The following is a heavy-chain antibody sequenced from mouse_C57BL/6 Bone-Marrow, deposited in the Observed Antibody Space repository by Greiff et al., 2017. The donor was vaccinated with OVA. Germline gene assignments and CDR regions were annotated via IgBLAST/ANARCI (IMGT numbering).Heavy chain of an antibody. J-gene: IGHJ4*01. CDR2: INPNNGGT. D-gene: IGHD2-3*01. Sequence: EVQQQSGPELVKPGASVKMSCQASGYTFTDYNMHWVKQSHGKSLEWIGYINPNNGGTSYNQKFKGKATLTVNKSSSTAYMELRSLTSEDSAVYYCAPYDGYYAMDYWGQGTSVTVSS. CDR3: APYDGYYAMDY. V-gene: IGHV1-22*01. CDR1: GYTFTDYN.